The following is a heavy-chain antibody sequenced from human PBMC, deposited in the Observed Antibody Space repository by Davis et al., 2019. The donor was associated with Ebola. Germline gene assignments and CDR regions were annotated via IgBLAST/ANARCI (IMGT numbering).Heavy chain of an antibody. V-gene: IGHV4-61*01. Sequence: MPSETLSLTCTVSGGSVSSGSYYWNWIRQPPGKGLEWIGYIYYSGSTNYNPSLKSRVTISVDTSKNQFSLKLSSVTAADTAVYYCARHLVATIETKFDYWGQGTLVTVSS. J-gene: IGHJ4*02. CDR3: ARHLVATIETKFDY. CDR2: IYYSGST. CDR1: GGSVSSGSYY. D-gene: IGHD5-24*01.